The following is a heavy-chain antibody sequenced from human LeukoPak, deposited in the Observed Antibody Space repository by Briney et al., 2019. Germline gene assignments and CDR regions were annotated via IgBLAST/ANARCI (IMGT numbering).Heavy chain of an antibody. CDR3: ARDGPYYDFWSGPPRGYYYGMDV. V-gene: IGHV4-39*07. CDR1: GGSIRSSYYY. Sequence: SETLSLTCTVSGGSIRSSYYYWGWIRQPPGKGLEWIGSIYDSGSTYYNPSLKSRVTISVDTSKNQFSLKLSSVTAADTAVYYCARDGPYYDFWSGPPRGYYYGMDVWGQGTTVTVSS. D-gene: IGHD3-3*01. CDR2: IYDSGST. J-gene: IGHJ6*02.